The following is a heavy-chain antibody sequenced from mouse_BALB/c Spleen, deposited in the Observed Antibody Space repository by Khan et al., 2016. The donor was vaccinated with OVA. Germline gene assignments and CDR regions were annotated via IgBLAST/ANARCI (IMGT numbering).Heavy chain of an antibody. Sequence: EVELVESGGGLVQPGGSRKLSCAASGFTFSGFGMHWVRQAPEKGLEWVAYISSGSSTIYYADTVKGRFTISRDNPKNTLFLQMTSLRSEDTAMYFCARTGYYDFDYWGQGTTLTVSS. V-gene: IGHV5-17*02. J-gene: IGHJ2*01. D-gene: IGHD2-3*01. CDR3: ARTGYYDFDY. CDR2: ISSGSSTI. CDR1: GFTFSGFG.